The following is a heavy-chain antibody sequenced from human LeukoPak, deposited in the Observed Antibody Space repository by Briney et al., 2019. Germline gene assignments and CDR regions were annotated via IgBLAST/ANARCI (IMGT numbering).Heavy chain of an antibody. Sequence: GGSLRLSCAASGFTFSSNYMSWVRQAPGKGLEWVSSISGPGEFTYYADSVKGRFTISRDNSKNTVYLQMNSLRAEDTAIYYCAKVGYGDLDYWGQGTLVPVSS. CDR2: ISGPGEFT. J-gene: IGHJ4*02. D-gene: IGHD4-17*01. CDR1: GFTFSSNY. CDR3: AKVGYGDLDY. V-gene: IGHV3-23*01.